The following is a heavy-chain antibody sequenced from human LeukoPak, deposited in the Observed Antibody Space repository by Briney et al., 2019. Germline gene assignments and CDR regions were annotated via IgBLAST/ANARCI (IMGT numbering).Heavy chain of an antibody. CDR1: GGSFSGYY. CDR2: INHSGST. D-gene: IGHD6-6*01. CDR3: ARETVISSSSGYFDY. V-gene: IGHV4-34*01. Sequence: SETLSLTCAVYGGSFSGYYWSWIRQPPGKGLEWIGEINHSGSTNYNPSFKSRVTISVDTSKNQFSLKLSSVTAADTAVYYCARETVISSSSGYFDYWGQGTLVTVSS. J-gene: IGHJ4*02.